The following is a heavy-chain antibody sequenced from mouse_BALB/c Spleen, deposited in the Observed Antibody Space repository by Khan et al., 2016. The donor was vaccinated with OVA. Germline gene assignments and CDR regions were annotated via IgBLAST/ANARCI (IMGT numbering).Heavy chain of an antibody. Sequence: EVQLQESGPGLVKPSQSLSLTCTVTGYSITSDYAWNWNRQFPGNKLEWMGYISSTGSTSYNPSLKSRISITRDTSTNQFFLHLNSVTTEDTATYYCARSLYYSDSYAMDYWGQGTSVTVSS. CDR1: GYSITSDYA. CDR3: ARSLYYSDSYAMDY. J-gene: IGHJ4*01. V-gene: IGHV3-2*02. CDR2: ISSTGST. D-gene: IGHD2-13*01.